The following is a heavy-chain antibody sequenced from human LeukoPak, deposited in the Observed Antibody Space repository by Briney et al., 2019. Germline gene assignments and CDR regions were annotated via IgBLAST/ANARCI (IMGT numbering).Heavy chain of an antibody. D-gene: IGHD6-19*01. CDR1: GFTFSDYY. CDR2: ISSSGSTI. Sequence: GGSLRLSCAASGFTFSDYYMSCIRQAPGKGLEWVSYISSSGSTIYYADSVKGRFTISRDNAKNSPYLQMNSLRAEDTAVYYCARGYSSGWYVVDYWGQGTLVTVSS. V-gene: IGHV3-11*01. J-gene: IGHJ4*02. CDR3: ARGYSSGWYVVDY.